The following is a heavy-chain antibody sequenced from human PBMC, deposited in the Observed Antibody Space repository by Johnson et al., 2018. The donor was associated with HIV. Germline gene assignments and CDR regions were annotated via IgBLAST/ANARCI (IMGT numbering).Heavy chain of an antibody. CDR1: GFTFSSYA. D-gene: IGHD3-3*01. CDR3: ARGPILEWLSGDGFDI. J-gene: IGHJ3*02. CDR2: ISGSGGST. Sequence: VQLVESGGGLVQPGGSLRLSCAASGFTFSSYAMSWVRQAPGKGLEWVSAISGSGGSTYYADSVKGRFTISRDNSKNTLHLQMDSLRVEDTAMYYCARGPILEWLSGDGFDIWGQGTMVTVSS. V-gene: IGHV3-23*04.